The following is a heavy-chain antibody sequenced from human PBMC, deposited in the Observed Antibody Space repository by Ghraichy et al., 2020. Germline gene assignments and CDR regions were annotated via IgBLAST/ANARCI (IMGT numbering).Heavy chain of an antibody. D-gene: IGHD3-10*01. J-gene: IGHJ4*02. CDR2: IKQDGSEK. V-gene: IGHV3-7*01. Sequence: APGKGRGGGANIKQDGSEKYYVDAGKGRFTISRDNAKNSLYLQMNSLRAEDTAVYYCAPRGRGYWGQGTLVTVSS. CDR3: APRGRGY.